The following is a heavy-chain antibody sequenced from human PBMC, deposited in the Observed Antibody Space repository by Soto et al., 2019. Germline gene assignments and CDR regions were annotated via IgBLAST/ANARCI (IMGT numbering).Heavy chain of an antibody. D-gene: IGHD3-16*01. V-gene: IGHV3-23*01. CDR1: GLTLRSYA. CDR2: ISGRSAVA. Sequence: EGQLLQSGGDLVQPGGSLRLSCAGSGLTLRSYAMTWIRQTPEKGLEWVSTISGRSAVASYADSVNGRFTVSRDNSKNTLYLQMNSLRPDDTAIYYCAKGGPFTGGFDPWGQGTLVTVS. J-gene: IGHJ5*02. CDR3: AKGGPFTGGFDP.